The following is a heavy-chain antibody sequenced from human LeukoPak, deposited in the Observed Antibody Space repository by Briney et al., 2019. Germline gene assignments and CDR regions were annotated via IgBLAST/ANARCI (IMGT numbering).Heavy chain of an antibody. CDR3: ARGRYYYGSGSYYAY. J-gene: IGHJ4*02. CDR2: INHSGRT. Sequence: SETLSLTCAVYGGSFSGYYWSWIRQPPGKGLEWIGEINHSGRTNYNPSLKSRVTISVDTSKNQFSLKLSSVTAADTAVYYCARGRYYYGSGSYYAYWGQGTLVTVSS. D-gene: IGHD3-10*01. V-gene: IGHV4-34*01. CDR1: GGSFSGYY.